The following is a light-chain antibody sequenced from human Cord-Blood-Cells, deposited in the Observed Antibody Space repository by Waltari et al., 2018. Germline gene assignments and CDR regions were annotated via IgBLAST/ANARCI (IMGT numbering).Light chain of an antibody. V-gene: IGLV2-14*01. CDR2: DVS. CDR1: SRDVGGYNY. Sequence: SALTQPASVSGSPGQSITISCPGTSRDVGGYNYLSWYQQHPGKAPKLMIYDVSNRPSGVSNRFSGSKSGNTASLTISGLQAEDEADYYCSSYTSSSTWVFGGGTKLTVL. J-gene: IGLJ3*02. CDR3: SSYTSSSTWV.